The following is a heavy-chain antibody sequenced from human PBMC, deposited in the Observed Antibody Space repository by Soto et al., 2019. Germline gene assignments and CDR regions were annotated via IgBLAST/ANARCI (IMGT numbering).Heavy chain of an antibody. J-gene: IGHJ4*02. Sequence: SETLSLTCAVYGGSFSGYYWSWIRQPPGKGLEWIGEINHSGSANYNPSLKSRVTISVDTSKNQFSLKLSSVTAADTAVYYCPRGVYDYVWGVTQNDYWGQGTLVTVSS. D-gene: IGHD3-16*01. CDR1: GGSFSGYY. CDR2: INHSGSA. CDR3: PRGVYDYVWGVTQNDY. V-gene: IGHV4-34*01.